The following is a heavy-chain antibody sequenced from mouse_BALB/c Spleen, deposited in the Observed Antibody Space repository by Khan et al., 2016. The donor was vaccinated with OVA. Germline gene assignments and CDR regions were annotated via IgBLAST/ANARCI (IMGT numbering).Heavy chain of an antibody. CDR2: ISYSGNP. CDR3: ARVYWGDFDY. Sequence: EVKLLESGPGLVKPSQSLSLTCTVTGYSITTDDAWNWIRQFPGKKLEWMCFISYSGNPTYTPSLKSRISITRETSKNQFFLQLKSVTTEDTARYYCARVYWGDFDYWGQGTTLTVSS. J-gene: IGHJ2*01. D-gene: IGHD1-1*01. CDR1: GYSITTDDA. V-gene: IGHV3-2*02.